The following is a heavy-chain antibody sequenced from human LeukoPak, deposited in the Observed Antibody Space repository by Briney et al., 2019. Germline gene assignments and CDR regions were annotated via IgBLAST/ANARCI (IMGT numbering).Heavy chain of an antibody. CDR1: GGTFSSYA. J-gene: IGHJ4*02. CDR2: IIPIFGTA. D-gene: IGHD2-2*01. CDR3: ARVLRCSSTSCHVDFDY. V-gene: IGHV1-69*01. Sequence: GASVKVSCKASGGTFSSYAISWVRQAPGQGLEWMGGIIPIFGTANYAQKFQGRVTITADESTSTAYMELSSLRSEDTAVYYCARVLRCSSTSCHVDFDYWGQGTLVTVSS.